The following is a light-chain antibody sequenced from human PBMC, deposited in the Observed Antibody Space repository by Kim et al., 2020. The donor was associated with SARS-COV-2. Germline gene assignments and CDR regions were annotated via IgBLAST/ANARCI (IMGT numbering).Light chain of an antibody. Sequence: ALGQTVRITCQGDSLRSYYATWYQQKPGQAPILVIYGKSNRPSGIPDRFSGSSSGNTASLTITGTQAGDEADYYCNSRDSNDNVVFGGGTKLTVL. CDR2: GKS. V-gene: IGLV3-19*01. J-gene: IGLJ2*01. CDR1: SLRSYY. CDR3: NSRDSNDNVV.